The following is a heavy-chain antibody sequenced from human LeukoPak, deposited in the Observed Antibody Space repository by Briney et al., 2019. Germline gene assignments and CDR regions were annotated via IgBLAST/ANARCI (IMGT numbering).Heavy chain of an antibody. CDR2: ISGSGGST. CDR1: GFTFSGYA. Sequence: TGGSLRLSCAASGFTFSGYAMSWVRQAPGKGLEWVSAISGSGGSTYYADSVKGRFTISRDNSKNTLYLQMNSLRAEDTAVYYCASTRYCSGGSCYSPYYGMDVWGQGTTVTVSS. CDR3: ASTRYCSGGSCYSPYYGMDV. J-gene: IGHJ6*02. V-gene: IGHV3-23*01. D-gene: IGHD2-15*01.